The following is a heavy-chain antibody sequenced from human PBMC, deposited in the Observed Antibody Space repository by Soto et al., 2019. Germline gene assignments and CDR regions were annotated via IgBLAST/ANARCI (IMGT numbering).Heavy chain of an antibody. V-gene: IGHV3-15*01. CDR1: GFTFSNAW. Sequence: EVQLVESGGGLVKPGGSLRLSCAASGFTFSNAWMSWVRQAPGKGLEWVGRIKSKTDGGTTDYAAPVKGRFTISRDDSKNTLYLQMNSLKTEDTAVYYCTTDWRGTIVGATPFFDYWGQGTLVTVSS. J-gene: IGHJ4*02. D-gene: IGHD1-26*01. CDR3: TTDWRGTIVGATPFFDY. CDR2: IKSKTDGGTT.